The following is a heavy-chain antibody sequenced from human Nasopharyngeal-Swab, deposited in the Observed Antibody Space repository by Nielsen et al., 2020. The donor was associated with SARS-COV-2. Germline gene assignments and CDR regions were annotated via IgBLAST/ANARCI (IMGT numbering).Heavy chain of an antibody. CDR1: RFPFHRYW. CDR3: ARGGWYFDL. V-gene: IGHV3-7*01. Sequence: GSLKISCAASRFPFHRYWMSWVRQAPGKGLEWVASIKQDGSEKYYVDSVKGRFTISRDNAKKSLSLQMNSLRAEDTAVYYCARGGWYFDLWGRGTLVAVSS. CDR2: IKQDGSEK. J-gene: IGHJ2*01.